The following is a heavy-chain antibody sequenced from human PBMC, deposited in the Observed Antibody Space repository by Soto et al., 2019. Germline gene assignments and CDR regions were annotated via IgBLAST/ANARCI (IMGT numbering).Heavy chain of an antibody. J-gene: IGHJ4*02. V-gene: IGHV4-59*08. Sequence: SETLCLTCTVSGGSISSYYWSWIRQPPGKGLEWIGSIYYSGSTYYNPSLKSRVTISVDTSKNQFSLKLSSVTAADTAVYYCARRWGPGFDYWGKGTLVTVSS. CDR3: ARRWGPGFDY. CDR1: GGSISSYY. D-gene: IGHD7-27*01. CDR2: IYYSGST.